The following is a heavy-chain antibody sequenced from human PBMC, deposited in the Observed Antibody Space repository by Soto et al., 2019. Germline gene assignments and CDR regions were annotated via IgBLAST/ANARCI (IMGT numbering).Heavy chain of an antibody. CDR2: IIPIFGTA. CDR1: GGTFSSYA. D-gene: IGHD3-3*01. J-gene: IGHJ6*02. CDR3: ATSDFWSGYYESDNYYYGMDV. V-gene: IGHV1-69*13. Sequence: SVKVSCKASGGTFSSYAISWVRQAPGQGLEWMGGIIPIFGTANYAQKFQGRVTITADESTSTAYMELSSLRSEDTAVYYCATSDFWSGYYESDNYYYGMDVWGQGTTVTVSS.